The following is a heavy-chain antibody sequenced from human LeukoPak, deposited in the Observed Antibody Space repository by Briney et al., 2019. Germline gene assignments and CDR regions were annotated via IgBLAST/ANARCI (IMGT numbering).Heavy chain of an antibody. V-gene: IGHV4-34*01. Sequence: SETLSLTCAVYSGSFSGYYWSWIRQPPGKGLEWIGEINDSGSVNCDPSLKNRVTLSVDPSKNQFSLRLSSVAAADTAVYYCARRLVDSGASQVSDDWGQGTLVTVSS. CDR2: INDSGSV. J-gene: IGHJ4*02. CDR1: SGSFSGYY. CDR3: ARRLVDSGASQVSDD. D-gene: IGHD2-15*01.